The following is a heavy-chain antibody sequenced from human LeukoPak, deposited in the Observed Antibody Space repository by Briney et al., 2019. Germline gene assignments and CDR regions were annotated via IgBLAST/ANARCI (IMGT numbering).Heavy chain of an antibody. J-gene: IGHJ4*02. CDR1: GFTFSSYA. CDR3: AKKRPAAIGRSVDLDY. CDR2: ISGSGGST. V-gene: IGHV3-23*01. D-gene: IGHD2-2*01. Sequence: PGGSLRLSCAASGFTFSSYAMSWVRQAPGKGLEWVSTISGSGGSTYYADSVKGRFTISRDNSKNTLYLQMNSLRAEDTAVYYCAKKRPAAIGRSVDLDYWGQGTLVTVSS.